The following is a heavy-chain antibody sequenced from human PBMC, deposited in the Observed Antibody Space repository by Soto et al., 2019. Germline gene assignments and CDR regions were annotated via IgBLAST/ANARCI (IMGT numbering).Heavy chain of an antibody. CDR1: GGSFKSGSYS. CDR3: ARDFAYFDS. J-gene: IGHJ4*02. V-gene: IGHV4-61*01. CDR2: VYRTGRT. D-gene: IGHD3-3*01. Sequence: SETLSLTCTVSGGSFKSGSYSWSWIRQPPGKGLEWIGYVYRTGRTSYNPSLKSRVSISMDTSKNQFSLNLDSVTAADTAVYFCARDFAYFDSWGQGTLVTVYS.